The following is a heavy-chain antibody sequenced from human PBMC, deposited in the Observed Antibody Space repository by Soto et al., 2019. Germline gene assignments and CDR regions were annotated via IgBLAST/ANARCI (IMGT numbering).Heavy chain of an antibody. V-gene: IGHV3-23*01. J-gene: IGHJ4*02. CDR3: AKHIVVVVAAKSAYFDY. Sequence: PGGSLRLSCAASGFTFSSYAMSWVRQAPGKGLEWVSAISGSGGSTYYADSVKGRFTISRDNSKNTLYLQMNSLRAEDTAVYYCAKHIVVVVAAKSAYFDYWGQGTLVTVSS. D-gene: IGHD2-15*01. CDR1: GFTFSSYA. CDR2: ISGSGGST.